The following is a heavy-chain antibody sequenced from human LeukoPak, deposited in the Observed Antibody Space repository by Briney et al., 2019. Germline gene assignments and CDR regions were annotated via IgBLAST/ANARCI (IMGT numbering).Heavy chain of an antibody. V-gene: IGHV4-39*01. J-gene: IGHJ4*02. CDR3: ARHDFHYYDN. CDR1: GGSISSRNW. D-gene: IGHD3/OR15-3a*01. Sequence: SETLSLTCAVSGGSISSRNWWSWVRQPPGKGLEWIGSIYYSGSTYYNPSLKSRVTISVDTSKNQFSLKLSSVTAADTAVYYCARHDFHYYDNWGQGTLVTVSS. CDR2: IYYSGST.